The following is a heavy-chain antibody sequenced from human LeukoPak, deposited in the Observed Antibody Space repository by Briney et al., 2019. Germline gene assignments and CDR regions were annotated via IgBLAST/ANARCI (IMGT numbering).Heavy chain of an antibody. Sequence: GASVKVSCMASGYTFTGYYIHWVRHAPGQGLEWMGWINPNSGGTNYAQKFQGRVTMTRDTSISTAYMELSRLRSDDTAVYYCARGGNYYDSSGFDYWGQGTLVTVSS. CDR3: ARGGNYYDSSGFDY. CDR2: INPNSGGT. D-gene: IGHD3-22*01. CDR1: GYTFTGYY. V-gene: IGHV1-2*02. J-gene: IGHJ4*02.